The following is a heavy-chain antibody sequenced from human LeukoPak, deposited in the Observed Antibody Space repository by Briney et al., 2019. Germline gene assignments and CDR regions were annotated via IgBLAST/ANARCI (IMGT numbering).Heavy chain of an antibody. J-gene: IGHJ4*02. D-gene: IGHD5-18*01. V-gene: IGHV1-8*02. CDR3: ARDDDTAMVLDY. CDR1: GYTFTSYD. CDR2: MNPNSGNT. Sequence: ASVKVSCKASGYTFTSYDINWVRQATGQGLEWMGWMNPNSGNTGYAQKFQGRVTMTRNTSISTAYMELSSLRSDDTAVYYCARDDDTAMVLDYWGQGTLVTVSS.